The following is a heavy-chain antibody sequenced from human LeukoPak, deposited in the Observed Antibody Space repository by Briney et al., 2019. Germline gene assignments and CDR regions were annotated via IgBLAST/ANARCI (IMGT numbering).Heavy chain of an antibody. D-gene: IGHD3-16*01. CDR3: ARVMITFRTIDY. J-gene: IGHJ4*02. V-gene: IGHV1-18*01. Sequence: ASVKVSFKASGYTFTIYGISWVRQAPGQGLEWMGWISAYNGNTNYAQKLQGRVTMTTDTSTSTAYMELRSLRSDDTAVYYCARVMITFRTIDYWGQGTLVTVSS. CDR2: ISAYNGNT. CDR1: GYTFTIYG.